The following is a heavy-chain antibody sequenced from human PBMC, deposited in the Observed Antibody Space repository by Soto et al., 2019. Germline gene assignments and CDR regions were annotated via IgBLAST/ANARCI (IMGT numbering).Heavy chain of an antibody. J-gene: IGHJ5*02. D-gene: IGHD3-10*01. V-gene: IGHV1-8*01. Sequence: GASVKVSCKVSGYTFTNNDVRWVRQAPGKGLEWMGWMDPGSGETGDAEKFQGRVTMTRDTSIATAYMELTSLTSEDTAIYSCARIGRFGSLYWFDAWGQGTLVTVSS. CDR1: GYTFTNND. CDR2: MDPGSGET. CDR3: ARIGRFGSLYWFDA.